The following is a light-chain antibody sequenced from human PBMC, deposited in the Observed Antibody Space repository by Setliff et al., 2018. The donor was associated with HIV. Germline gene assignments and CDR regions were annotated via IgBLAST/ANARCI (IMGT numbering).Light chain of an antibody. V-gene: IGLV2-23*01. CDR3: CSNTGSNTYV. CDR2: QAS. Sequence: QSVLTQPASVSGSPGQSITISCTGTSGDVGRYNLVSWYQQQPGKPPKPMIYQASKRPSGVSNRFSGSKSGNTASLTISGLQAEDEADYYCCSNTGSNTYVFGTGTKVTV. J-gene: IGLJ1*01. CDR1: SGDVGRYNL.